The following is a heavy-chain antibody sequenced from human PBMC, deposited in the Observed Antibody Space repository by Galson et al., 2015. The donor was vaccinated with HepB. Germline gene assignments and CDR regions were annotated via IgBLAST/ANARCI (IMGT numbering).Heavy chain of an antibody. CDR1: GFTFSTYA. V-gene: IGHV3-23*01. Sequence: SLRLSCAASGFTFSTYAMSWVRQAPGKGLEWVSAISGGGGSTYYADSVKGRFTIPRDQSKTTLYLQMNRLRAEDTAVYYCAKNWGTGWYGEVDYWGQGTLVTVSS. CDR2: ISGGGGST. CDR3: AKNWGTGWYGEVDY. J-gene: IGHJ4*02. D-gene: IGHD6-19*01.